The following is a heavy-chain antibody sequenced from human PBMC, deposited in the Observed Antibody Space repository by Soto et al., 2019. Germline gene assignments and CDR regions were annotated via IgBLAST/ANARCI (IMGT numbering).Heavy chain of an antibody. CDR3: AKSNFYYYYYMDV. J-gene: IGHJ6*03. Sequence: GGSLRLSCATSGFTSASYAMNWVRQAPGKGLEWVSGISASGGSTFYADSVKGRFTISTDKSTNTLYLQMNSLRAEDTAVYYCAKSNFYYYYYMDVWGKGTTVTVSS. CDR2: ISASGGST. V-gene: IGHV3-23*01. CDR1: GFTSASYA.